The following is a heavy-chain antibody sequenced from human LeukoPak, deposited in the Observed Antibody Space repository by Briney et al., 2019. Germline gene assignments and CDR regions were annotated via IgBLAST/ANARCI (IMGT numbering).Heavy chain of an antibody. V-gene: IGHV1-3*01. D-gene: IGHD3-16*01. Sequence: ASVKVSCKASGYTFSRYGMHWVRQAPGQRLEWMGWINAGNENTKYSQKFQGRVSITRDTSASTAYMELSSLTSEDTAVYYCARDLYGDYFDYWGQGTLVTVSS. CDR3: ARDLYGDYFDY. J-gene: IGHJ4*02. CDR2: INAGNENT. CDR1: GYTFSRYG.